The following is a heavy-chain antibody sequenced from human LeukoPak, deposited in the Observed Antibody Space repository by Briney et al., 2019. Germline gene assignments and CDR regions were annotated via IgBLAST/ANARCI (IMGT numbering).Heavy chain of an antibody. CDR1: GGSVSSGDYY. V-gene: IGHV4-30-4*08. CDR3: ASSIAARVY. Sequence: SETLSLTCTVSGGSVSSGDYYWSWIRQPPGKGLEWIEYFYYSGSTYYNPSLKSRITISVDTSENQFSLKLSSVTAADTAVYYCASSIAARVYWGQGTLVTVSS. J-gene: IGHJ4*02. D-gene: IGHD6-6*01. CDR2: FYYSGST.